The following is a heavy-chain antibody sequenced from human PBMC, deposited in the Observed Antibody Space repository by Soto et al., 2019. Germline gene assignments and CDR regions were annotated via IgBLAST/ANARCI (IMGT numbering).Heavy chain of an antibody. D-gene: IGHD6-6*01. V-gene: IGHV3-30*18. CDR1: GFTFSSYG. CDR3: AKDYGEFEYSSSSGFPLPDY. CDR2: ISYDGSNK. Sequence: GGSLRLSCAASGFTFSSYGMHWVRQAPGKGLEWVAVISYDGSNKYYADSVKGRFTISRDNSKNTLYLQMNSLRAEDTAVYYCAKDYGEFEYSSSSGFPLPDYWGQGTLVTVSS. J-gene: IGHJ4*02.